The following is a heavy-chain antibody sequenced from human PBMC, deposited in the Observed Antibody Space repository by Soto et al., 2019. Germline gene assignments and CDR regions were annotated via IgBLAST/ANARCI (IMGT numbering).Heavy chain of an antibody. CDR2: INHSGST. Sequence: SETLSLTCAVYAGSFSGYYWSWIRQPPGKGLEWIGEINHSGSTNYNPSLKSRVTISVDTSKNQFSLKLSSVTAADTAVYYCARSYYYDSSGYQTGGWFDPWGQGTLVTVSS. D-gene: IGHD3-22*01. J-gene: IGHJ5*02. CDR3: ARSYYYDSSGYQTGGWFDP. V-gene: IGHV4-34*01. CDR1: AGSFSGYY.